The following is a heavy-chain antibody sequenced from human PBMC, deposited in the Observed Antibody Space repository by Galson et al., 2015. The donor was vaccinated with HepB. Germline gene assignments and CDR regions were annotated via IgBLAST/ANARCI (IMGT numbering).Heavy chain of an antibody. D-gene: IGHD2-15*01. Sequence: TLSLTCAVSGGSISSGLYSWTWIRQSPGKAVEWIGHIFRGGSTSYNPSLNSRVTLSVDTSKNQFSLKLNSVTAADTAVYYCARGGSRGGSAVGYFDFWGQGALVTVSS. CDR2: IFRGGST. CDR1: GGSISSGLYS. J-gene: IGHJ4*02. V-gene: IGHV4-30-2*06. CDR3: ARGGSRGGSAVGYFDF.